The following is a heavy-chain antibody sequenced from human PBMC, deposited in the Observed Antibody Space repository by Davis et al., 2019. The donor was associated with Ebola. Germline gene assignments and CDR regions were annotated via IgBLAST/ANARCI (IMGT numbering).Heavy chain of an antibody. J-gene: IGHJ4*02. Sequence: ASVKVSCKASGYTFTGYYMHWVRQAPGQGLEWMGWMNPNSGNTGYAQKFQGRVTMTRNTSISTAYMELSSLRSEDTAVYYCARGRRIAVAGTDYWGQGTLVTVSS. D-gene: IGHD6-19*01. V-gene: IGHV1-8*02. CDR3: ARGRRIAVAGTDY. CDR2: MNPNSGNT. CDR1: GYTFTGYY.